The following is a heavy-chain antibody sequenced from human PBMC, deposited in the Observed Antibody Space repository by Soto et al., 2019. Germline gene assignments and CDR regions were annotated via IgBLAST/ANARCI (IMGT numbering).Heavy chain of an antibody. CDR2: IYYSGST. CDR1: GGSISSYY. J-gene: IGHJ6*02. Sequence: TLSLTCTVSGGSISSYYWSWIRQPPGKGLEWIGYIYYSGSTNYNPSLKSRVTISVDTSKNQFSLKLSSVTAADTAVYYCARLYYYDSSRYYYYYYGMDVWGQGTKVTVSS. V-gene: IGHV4-59*01. D-gene: IGHD3-22*01. CDR3: ARLYYYDSSRYYYYYYGMDV.